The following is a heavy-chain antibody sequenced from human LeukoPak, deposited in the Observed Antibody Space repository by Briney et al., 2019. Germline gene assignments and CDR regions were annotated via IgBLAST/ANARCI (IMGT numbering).Heavy chain of an antibody. CDR2: ISRGSSTI. D-gene: IGHD2-21*02. V-gene: IGHV3-48*02. J-gene: IGHJ5*02. CDR3: ARECGGDCYNWFDP. Sequence: GGSLRLSCAASGFTLSSYTMNWVRQAPGKGLEWVSYISRGSSTIYYADSVKGRFTISGDNAKNSLYLQMNSLRDEDTAVYYCARECGGDCYNWFDPWGQGTLVTVSS. CDR1: GFTLSSYT.